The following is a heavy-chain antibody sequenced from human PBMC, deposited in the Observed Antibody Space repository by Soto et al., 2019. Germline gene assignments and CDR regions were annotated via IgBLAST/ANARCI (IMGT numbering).Heavy chain of an antibody. Sequence: GASVKVSCKASGYTFTGYYMHWVRQAPGQGLEWMGWINPNSGGTNYAQKFQGWVTMTRDTSISTAYMELSRLRSDDTAVYYCARDPLRSYDYYYGMDVWGQGTTVTVSS. CDR3: ARDPLRSYDYYYGMDV. CDR2: INPNSGGT. CDR1: GYTFTGYY. V-gene: IGHV1-2*04. D-gene: IGHD1-26*01. J-gene: IGHJ6*02.